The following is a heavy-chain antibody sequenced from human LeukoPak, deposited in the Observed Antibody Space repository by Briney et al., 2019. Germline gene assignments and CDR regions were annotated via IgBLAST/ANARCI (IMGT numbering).Heavy chain of an antibody. CDR3: ARGYSILWFNYYYYMDV. Sequence: ASVKVSCKASGYTFTSYDINWVRQATGQGLEWMGWMNPNSGNTGYAQKFQGRVTITRNTSISTAYMELSSLRSEDTAEYYCARGYSILWFNYYYYMDVWGKGTTVTVSS. V-gene: IGHV1-8*03. D-gene: IGHD3-10*01. J-gene: IGHJ6*03. CDR2: MNPNSGNT. CDR1: GYTFTSYD.